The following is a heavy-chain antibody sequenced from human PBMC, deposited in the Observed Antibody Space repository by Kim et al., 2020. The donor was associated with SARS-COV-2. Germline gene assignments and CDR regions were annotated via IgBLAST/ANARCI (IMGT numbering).Heavy chain of an antibody. CDR3: ARDGAPQVRGEYGMDV. Sequence: SLKGRFTISGDNAKNSLYLQMNSLRAEDTALYHCARDGAPQVRGEYGMDVWGQGTTVTVSS. V-gene: IGHV3-20*01. D-gene: IGHD3-10*01. J-gene: IGHJ6*02.